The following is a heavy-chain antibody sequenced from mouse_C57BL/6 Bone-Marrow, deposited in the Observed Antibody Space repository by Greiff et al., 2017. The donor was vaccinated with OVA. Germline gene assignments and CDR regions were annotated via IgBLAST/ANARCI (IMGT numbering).Heavy chain of an antibody. CDR2: IWWDDDK. Sequence: QVTLKVSGPGILQPSQTLSLTCSFSGFSLSTFGMGVGWIRQPSGKGLEWLAHIWWDDDKYYNPALKSRLTISKDTSKNQVFLKIANVDTADTATYYCARMRGYYYGSSWYFDVWGTGTTVTVSS. CDR3: ARMRGYYYGSSWYFDV. V-gene: IGHV8-8*01. D-gene: IGHD1-1*01. J-gene: IGHJ1*03. CDR1: GFSLSTFGMG.